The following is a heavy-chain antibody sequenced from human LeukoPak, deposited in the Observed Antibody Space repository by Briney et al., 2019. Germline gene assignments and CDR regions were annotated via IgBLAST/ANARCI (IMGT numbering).Heavy chain of an antibody. CDR3: ARSPPQNDAFDI. V-gene: IGHV3-23*01. Sequence: GGSLRLSCAASGFTFGFTFSSYDMTWVRQAPGKGLEWVSGISSSGDSTFYADSVKGRFTISRDNAKNSLYLQMNSLRAEDTAVYYCARSPPQNDAFDIWGQGTMVTVSS. CDR2: ISSSGDST. J-gene: IGHJ3*02. CDR1: GFTFGFTFSSYD.